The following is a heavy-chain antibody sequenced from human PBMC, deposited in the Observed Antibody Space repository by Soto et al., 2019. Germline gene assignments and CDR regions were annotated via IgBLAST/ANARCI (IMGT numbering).Heavy chain of an antibody. D-gene: IGHD4-17*01. V-gene: IGHV1-18*01. Sequence: ASVKVSCKASGYTFTSYGISWVRQAPGQGLEWMGWISAYNGNTNYAQKLQGRVTMTTDTSTSTAYMELRSLRSDDTAVYYCARVKSATVTVDAFDIWGQGTMVTVSS. CDR1: GYTFTSYG. CDR3: ARVKSATVTVDAFDI. CDR2: ISAYNGNT. J-gene: IGHJ3*02.